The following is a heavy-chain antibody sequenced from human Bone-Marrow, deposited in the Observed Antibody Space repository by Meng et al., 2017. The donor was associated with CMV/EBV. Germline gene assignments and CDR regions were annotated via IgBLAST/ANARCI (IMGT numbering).Heavy chain of an antibody. CDR2: ISSTSSYI. V-gene: IGHV3-21*01. D-gene: IGHD3-16*01. Sequence: GGSLRLSCEASGFTFNRSLMNWVRQAPGKGLEWVASISSTSSYIYYADSGQGRFTISRDNAKNSLYLQMNRLRAQDTAIYYCGHPLQGGGGFDYRGQGALVTVSS. J-gene: IGHJ4*02. CDR1: GFTFNRSL. CDR3: GHPLQGGGGFDY.